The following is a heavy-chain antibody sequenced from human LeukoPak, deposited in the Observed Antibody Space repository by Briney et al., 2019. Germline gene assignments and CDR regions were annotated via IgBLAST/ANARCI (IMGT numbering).Heavy chain of an antibody. D-gene: IGHD7-27*01. CDR3: VRDFRDLGQ. Sequence: GGSLRLSCAASRFTFSSYWMHWVRQAPGKGLVWISCISTDGKTTRHADSVKGRFTISRDNSKNTLYLQMSRLRVDDTAVYYCVRDFRDLGQWGQGTLLTVSS. V-gene: IGHV3-74*01. CDR1: RFTFSSYW. CDR2: ISTDGKTT. J-gene: IGHJ4*02.